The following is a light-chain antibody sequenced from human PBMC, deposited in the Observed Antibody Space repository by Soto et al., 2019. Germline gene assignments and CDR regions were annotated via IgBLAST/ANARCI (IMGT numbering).Light chain of an antibody. Sequence: QSALTQPRSVSGSPGQSVTISCTGTSSDVGGYNYVSWYQQHPGKAPRLMIYDVNKRPSGVPDRFSGSKSGNTASLIISGLQADDEADYYCHSFAATDTFVFGTGTSSPS. CDR3: HSFAATDTFV. CDR1: SSDVGGYNY. V-gene: IGLV2-11*01. CDR2: DVN. J-gene: IGLJ1*01.